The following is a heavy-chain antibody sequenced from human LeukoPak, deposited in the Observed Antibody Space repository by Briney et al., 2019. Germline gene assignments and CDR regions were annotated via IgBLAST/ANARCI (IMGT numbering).Heavy chain of an antibody. CDR1: GFTFSSYG. J-gene: IGHJ3*02. V-gene: IGHV3-30*02. CDR2: IRYDGSNK. CDR3: AKVSQAGYSSSYAFDI. D-gene: IGHD6-13*01. Sequence: GGSLRLSCAASGFTFSSYGMHWVRQAPGKGLEWVAFIRYDGSNKYYADSVKGRFTISRDNSKNTLYLQMNSLRAEDTAVYYCAKVSQAGYSSSYAFDIWGQGTMVTVSS.